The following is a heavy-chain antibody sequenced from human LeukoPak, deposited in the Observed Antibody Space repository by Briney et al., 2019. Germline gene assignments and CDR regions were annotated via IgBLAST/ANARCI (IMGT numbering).Heavy chain of an antibody. D-gene: IGHD4-23*01. CDR1: GFTFSDTW. CDR3: ARRAGGYSHPYDY. CDR2: IRSDGSDT. Sequence: GGPLRLSCAASGFTFSDTWMHWVRHAPGEGLVWVSRIRSDGSDTRYAESVKGRFTISRDNAKNTLYLQMNSLRAEDTAVYYCARRAGGYSHPYDYWGQGTLVTVSS. J-gene: IGHJ4*02. V-gene: IGHV3-74*01.